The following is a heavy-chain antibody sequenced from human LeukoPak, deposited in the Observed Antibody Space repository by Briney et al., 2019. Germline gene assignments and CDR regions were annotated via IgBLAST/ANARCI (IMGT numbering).Heavy chain of an antibody. Sequence: GASVKVCCKASGGTFSSYAISWVRQAPGQGVEWMGRIIPILGIANYAQKFQGRVTITADKSTSTAYMELSSLRSEDTAVYYCARDYGGNSGRDYWGQGTLVTVSS. D-gene: IGHD4-17*01. J-gene: IGHJ4*02. CDR1: GGTFSSYA. CDR3: ARDYGGNSGRDY. V-gene: IGHV1-69*04. CDR2: IIPILGIA.